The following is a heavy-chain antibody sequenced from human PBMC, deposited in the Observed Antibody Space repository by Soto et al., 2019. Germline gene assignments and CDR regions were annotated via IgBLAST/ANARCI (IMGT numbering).Heavy chain of an antibody. CDR2: IYYSGST. Sequence: SETLSLTCTVSGGSISSYYWSWIRQPPGKGLEWIGYIYYSGSTNYNPSLKSRVTISVDTSKNQFSLKLSSVTAADTAVYDGAREGRTAARPRSGNFDYWGQGTLVTVSS. V-gene: IGHV4-59*01. D-gene: IGHD6-6*01. CDR1: GGSISSYY. CDR3: AREGRTAARPRSGNFDY. J-gene: IGHJ4*02.